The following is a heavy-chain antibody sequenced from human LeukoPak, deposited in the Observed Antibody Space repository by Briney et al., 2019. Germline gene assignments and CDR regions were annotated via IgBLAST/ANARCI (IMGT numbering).Heavy chain of an antibody. Sequence: SETLSLTCSVSGGSISSSSYYWGWIRQPPGKGLEWIGCMSYSGSTNYNPSLKSRVTMSVDTSKNQFSLKLSSVTAADTAVYYCAREDRLSHHTVFDYWGQGTLVTVSS. D-gene: IGHD3-16*02. CDR2: MSYSGST. J-gene: IGHJ4*02. V-gene: IGHV4-61*01. CDR3: AREDRLSHHTVFDY. CDR1: GGSISSSSYY.